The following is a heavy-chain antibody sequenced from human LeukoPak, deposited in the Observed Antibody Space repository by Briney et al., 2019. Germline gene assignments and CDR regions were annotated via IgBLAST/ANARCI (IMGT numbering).Heavy chain of an antibody. CDR1: GFTFGDYA. CDR3: TRGFYGDHRSDY. Sequence: GGSLRLSCTASGFTFGDYAMNWARQAPGKGLEWVGFIRSKAYGGTTEYAASVKGRFTISRDDSKSIAYLQMNSLKTEDTALYYCTRGFYGDHRSDYWGQGTLVTVSS. V-gene: IGHV3-49*04. J-gene: IGHJ4*02. D-gene: IGHD4-17*01. CDR2: IRSKAYGGTT.